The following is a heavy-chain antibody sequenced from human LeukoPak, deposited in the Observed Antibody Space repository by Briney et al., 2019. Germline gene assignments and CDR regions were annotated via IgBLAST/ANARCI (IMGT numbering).Heavy chain of an antibody. Sequence: GGSLRLSCAASGFTFSSYSMNWVRQAPGKGLEWVSSISSSSSYIYYADSVKGRFTISRDNAKNSLYLQMNSLRAEDTAVYYCARDLSDILTGYSGFDYWGQGTLVTVSS. V-gene: IGHV3-21*01. D-gene: IGHD3-9*01. J-gene: IGHJ4*02. CDR2: ISSSSSYI. CDR3: ARDLSDILTGYSGFDY. CDR1: GFTFSSYS.